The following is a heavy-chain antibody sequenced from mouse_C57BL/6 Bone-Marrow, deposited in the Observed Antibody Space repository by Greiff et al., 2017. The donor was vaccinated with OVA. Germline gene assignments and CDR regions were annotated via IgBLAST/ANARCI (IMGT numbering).Heavy chain of an antibody. Sequence: VKLQESGAELMKPGASVKLSCKATGYTFTGYWIGWVKQRPGHGLEWIGEILPGSGSTNYNEKFKGKATFTADTSSNTAYMQLSSLTTEDSAIYYCAREKSLLDYGGWYFDVWGTGTTVTVSS. D-gene: IGHD1-1*01. CDR3: AREKSLLDYGGWYFDV. CDR1: GYTFTGYW. CDR2: ILPGSGST. V-gene: IGHV1-9*01. J-gene: IGHJ1*03.